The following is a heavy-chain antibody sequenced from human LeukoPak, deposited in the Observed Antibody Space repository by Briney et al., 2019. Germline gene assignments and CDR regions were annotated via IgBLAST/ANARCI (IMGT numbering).Heavy chain of an antibody. D-gene: IGHD5-18*01. CDR1: GGSFSGYS. Sequence: PSETLSLTCAVYGGSFSGYSWSWIRQPPGKGLEWIGEINHSGSTNYNPSLKSRVTISVDTSKNQFSLKLSSVTAADTAVYYCARRHRRGYSYGFDYWGQGTLVTVSS. CDR2: INHSGST. V-gene: IGHV4-34*01. J-gene: IGHJ4*02. CDR3: ARRHRRGYSYGFDY.